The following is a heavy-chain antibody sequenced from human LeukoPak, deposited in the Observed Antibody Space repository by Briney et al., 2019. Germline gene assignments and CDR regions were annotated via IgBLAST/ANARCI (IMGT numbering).Heavy chain of an antibody. CDR3: ATNSGYLPYLYS. V-gene: IGHV3-30*02. Sequence: RGSLRLSCAASGFTFRDYGLHWARRTPGEGREGRAFMENDGAIKYFTESVEGRFTISRDNSQNTLFLQLSSVRAEDTAVYYCATNSGYLPYLYSWGRGTLVTVSS. D-gene: IGHD6-25*01. CDR1: GFTFRDYG. J-gene: IGHJ4*02. CDR2: MENDGAIK.